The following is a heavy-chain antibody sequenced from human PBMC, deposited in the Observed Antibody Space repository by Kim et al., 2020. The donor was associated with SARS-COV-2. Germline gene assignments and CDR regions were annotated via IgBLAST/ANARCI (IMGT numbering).Heavy chain of an antibody. Sequence: RFTISRDNSKNTLYLQMNSLRAEDTAVYYCARDRDDSSGYYYYYYYGMDVWGQGTTVTVSS. J-gene: IGHJ6*02. CDR3: ARDRDDSSGYYYYYYYGMDV. D-gene: IGHD3-22*01. V-gene: IGHV3-30*07.